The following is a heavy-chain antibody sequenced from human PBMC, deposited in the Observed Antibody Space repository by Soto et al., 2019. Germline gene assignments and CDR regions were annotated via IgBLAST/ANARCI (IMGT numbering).Heavy chain of an antibody. CDR2: IYYSGST. D-gene: IGHD2-8*02. CDR1: GGSISSSSYY. J-gene: IGHJ4*02. CDR3: ARLTGGRGFVDY. Sequence: QLQLQESGPGLVKPSETLSLTCTVSGGSISSSSYYWGWIRQPPGKGLEWIGSIYYSGSTYYNPSLKSRVTISVDTSKNQFSLKLSFVTAADTAVYYCARLTGGRGFVDYWGQGTLVTVSS. V-gene: IGHV4-39*01.